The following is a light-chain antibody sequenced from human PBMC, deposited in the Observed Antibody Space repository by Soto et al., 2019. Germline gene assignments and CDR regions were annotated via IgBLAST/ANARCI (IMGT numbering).Light chain of an antibody. CDR2: DAS. CDR3: QQYNSYSLIT. CDR1: QSISSW. V-gene: IGKV1-5*01. J-gene: IGKJ5*01. Sequence: DIQMTQSPSTLSASVGDRVTITCRASQSISSWLAWYQQKPGKAPKLLIYDASSLESGVPSRFSGSGSGTEFTLTISSLQADDFATYYCQQYNSYSLITFGQGTRLEIK.